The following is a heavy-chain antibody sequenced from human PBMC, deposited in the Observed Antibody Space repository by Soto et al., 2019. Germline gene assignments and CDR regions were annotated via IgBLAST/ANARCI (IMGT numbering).Heavy chain of an antibody. CDR3: ASGRYDASGYFDY. Sequence: SVKVSCNGSGNTFTYVYLHWVRQAPGQALEWMGWITPFNGNTKYAQKFQDRVTFTGDTSLNTAYMELSSLRSDDTAMFYCASGRYDASGYFDYCGPGTMVTVYS. CDR2: ITPFNGNT. V-gene: IGHV1-45*02. J-gene: IGHJ4*02. D-gene: IGHD3-22*01. CDR1: GNTFTYVY.